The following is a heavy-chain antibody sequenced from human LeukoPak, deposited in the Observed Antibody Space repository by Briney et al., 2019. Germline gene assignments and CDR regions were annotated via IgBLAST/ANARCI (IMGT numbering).Heavy chain of an antibody. D-gene: IGHD4-17*01. V-gene: IGHV7-4-1*02. CDR3: ARENLATVTTRMGY. CDR1: GYTFTSYA. Sequence: ASVKVSCKASGYTFTSYAMNWVRQAPGQGLEWMGWINTNTGNPTYTQGFTGRFVFSLDTSVSTAYLQISSLKAEDTAVYYCARENLATVTTRMGYWGQGTLVTVSS. CDR2: INTNTGNP. J-gene: IGHJ4*02.